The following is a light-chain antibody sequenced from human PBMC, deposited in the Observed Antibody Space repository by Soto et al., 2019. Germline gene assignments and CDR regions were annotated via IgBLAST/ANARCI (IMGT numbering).Light chain of an antibody. CDR1: QSVSSSY. CDR2: GAS. CDR3: QQYDNSLPIT. V-gene: IGKV3-20*01. J-gene: IGKJ5*01. Sequence: EIVLTQSPGTLSLSPGEKITLSCRASQSVSSSYLAWYQQKPGQAPRLLIYGASSRATGIPDRFSGSGSGTDFTLTIRRLEPEDFAVYFCQQYDNSLPITFGQGTRLEIK.